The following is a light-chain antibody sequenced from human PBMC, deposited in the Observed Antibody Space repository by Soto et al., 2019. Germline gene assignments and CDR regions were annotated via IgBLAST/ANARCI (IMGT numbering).Light chain of an antibody. CDR1: SSNIGAGYD. CDR3: QSSRV. Sequence: QAVVTQPPSVSGAPGQRVTISCTGSSSNIGAGYDVHWYQQLPGTAPKLLIYGNSNRPSGVPDRFSGSKSGTSASLAITGLQAEDEADYYCQSSRVFGGGTQLTVL. V-gene: IGLV1-40*01. J-gene: IGLJ2*01. CDR2: GNS.